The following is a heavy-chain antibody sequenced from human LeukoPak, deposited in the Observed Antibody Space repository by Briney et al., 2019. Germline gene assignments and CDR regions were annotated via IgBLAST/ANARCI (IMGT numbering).Heavy chain of an antibody. CDR1: GFTFSSYS. V-gene: IGHV3-21*04. J-gene: IGHJ5*02. D-gene: IGHD3-10*01. Sequence: GGSLRLSCAASGFTFSSYSMNWVRQAPGKGLEWVSSISSSSSYIYYADSVKGRFTISRDNAKNSLYLQMNSLRAEDTAVYYCARGFAWRWFDPWGQGTLVTVSS. CDR3: ARGFAWRWFDP. CDR2: ISSSSSYI.